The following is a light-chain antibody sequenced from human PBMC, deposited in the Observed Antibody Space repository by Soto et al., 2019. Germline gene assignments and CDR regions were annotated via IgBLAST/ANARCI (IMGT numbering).Light chain of an antibody. CDR2: DVR. CDR3: SSDTSTSTLV. Sequence: QSVLTQPASVSGSPGQSITISCTGTSSDVGYYNYVSWYQQHPGKVPKLMIYDVRYRPSGVSDRFSGSKSGNTASLTLSGLQAEDDADYYCSSDTSTSTLVFGPGTKVTVL. V-gene: IGLV2-14*03. J-gene: IGLJ1*01. CDR1: SSDVGYYNY.